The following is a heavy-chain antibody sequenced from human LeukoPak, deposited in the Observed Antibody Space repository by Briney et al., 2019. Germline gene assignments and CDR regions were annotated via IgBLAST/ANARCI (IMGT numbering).Heavy chain of an antibody. CDR2: IYHSGST. D-gene: IGHD6-19*01. Sequence: SETLSLTCAVYGGSFSGYYWSWIRKPPGKGLEWIGEIYHSGSTNYNPSLKSRVTISVDKSKNQFSLKLSSVTAADTAVYYCASSSGLYSSGWYGAFDIWGQGTMVTVSS. CDR1: GGSFSGYY. V-gene: IGHV4-34*01. CDR3: ASSSGLYSSGWYGAFDI. J-gene: IGHJ3*02.